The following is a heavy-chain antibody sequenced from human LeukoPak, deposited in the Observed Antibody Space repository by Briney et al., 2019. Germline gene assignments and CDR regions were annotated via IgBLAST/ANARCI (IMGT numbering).Heavy chain of an antibody. Sequence: PGGSLRLSCAASGSTFSSYAMSWVRQAPGKGLEWVSAISGSGGSTYYADSVKGRFTISRDNSKNTLYLQMNSLRAEDTAVYYCARLGSYYDSSGYYYRYYFDYWGQGTLVTVSS. CDR2: ISGSGGST. V-gene: IGHV3-23*01. D-gene: IGHD3-22*01. J-gene: IGHJ4*02. CDR1: GSTFSSYA. CDR3: ARLGSYYDSSGYYYRYYFDY.